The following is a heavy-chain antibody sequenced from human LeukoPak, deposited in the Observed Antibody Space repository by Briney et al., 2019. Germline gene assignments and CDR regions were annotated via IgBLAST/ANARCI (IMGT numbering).Heavy chain of an antibody. D-gene: IGHD6-19*01. J-gene: IGHJ3*02. Sequence: SETLSLTCTVSGGSISSYYWSWIRQPPGKGLEWIGYIYYSGSTNYNPSLKSRVTISVDTSKNQFSLKLSSVTAADTAVYYCARSSGWYDAFDSWGQGTMVTVSS. CDR1: GGSISSYY. V-gene: IGHV4-59*01. CDR2: IYYSGST. CDR3: ARSSGWYDAFDS.